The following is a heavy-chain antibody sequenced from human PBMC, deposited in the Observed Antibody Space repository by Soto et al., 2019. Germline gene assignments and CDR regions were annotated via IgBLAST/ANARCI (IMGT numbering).Heavy chain of an antibody. J-gene: IGHJ5*02. CDR2: ISARNGDT. CDR3: AREAGPSIIITMIVDP. D-gene: IGHD3-22*01. Sequence: ASVKVSCKTSGYTFTTYGIIWVRQAPGQHLEWLGWISARNGDTNYAQGFQGRVTLTTDTSTSTAYMELKNLRSDDTAVYYCAREAGPSIIITMIVDPWGQGTLVTVS. CDR1: GYTFTTYG. V-gene: IGHV1-18*04.